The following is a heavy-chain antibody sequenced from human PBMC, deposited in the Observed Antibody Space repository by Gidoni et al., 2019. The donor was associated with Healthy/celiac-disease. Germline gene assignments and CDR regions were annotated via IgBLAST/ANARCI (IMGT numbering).Heavy chain of an antibody. Sequence: QVQLVQSGAEVKKPGSSVKVSCKASGGTFSSYAISWVRQAPGQGLEWMGRIIPILGIANYAQKFQGRVTITADKSTSTAYMELSSLRSEDTAVYYCAIEEGRGSGWFLWYFDYWGQGTLVTVSS. CDR1: GGTFSSYA. J-gene: IGHJ4*02. CDR3: AIEEGRGSGWFLWYFDY. V-gene: IGHV1-69*04. CDR2: IIPILGIA. D-gene: IGHD6-19*01.